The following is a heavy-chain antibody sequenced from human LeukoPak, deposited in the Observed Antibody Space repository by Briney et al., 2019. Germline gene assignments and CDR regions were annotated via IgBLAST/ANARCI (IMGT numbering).Heavy chain of an antibody. V-gene: IGHV4-61*01. CDR2: ISYSGST. CDR3: ARIEDYGGNSVNY. J-gene: IGHJ4*02. CDR1: GASVSRNSYY. D-gene: IGHD4-23*01. Sequence: SETLSLTCTVSGASVSRNSYYWSWIRQPPGKGLEWIGYISYSGSTNYNPSLKSRATISVDTSKNQFSLKLSSVTAADTAVYYCARIEDYGGNSVNYWGQGTLVTVSS.